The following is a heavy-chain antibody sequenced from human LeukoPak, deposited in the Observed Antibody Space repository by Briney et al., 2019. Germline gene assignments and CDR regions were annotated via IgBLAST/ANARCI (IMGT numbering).Heavy chain of an antibody. CDR3: ARENYYYYYMDV. Sequence: GASLILSSAASGFTFSSYSMNWVRQAPGKGLEWVSSISSSSSYIYYADSVKGRFTISRDNAKNSLYLQMNSLRAEDTAVYYCARENYYYYYMDVWGKGTTVTVSS. J-gene: IGHJ6*03. CDR2: ISSSSSYI. CDR1: GFTFSSYS. V-gene: IGHV3-21*01.